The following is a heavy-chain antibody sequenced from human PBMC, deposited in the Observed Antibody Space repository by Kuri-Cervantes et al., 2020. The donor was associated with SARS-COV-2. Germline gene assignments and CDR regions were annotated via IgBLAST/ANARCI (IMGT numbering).Heavy chain of an antibody. J-gene: IGHJ3*02. V-gene: IGHV3-21*01. Sequence: GESLKISCAASGFTFSSYSMNWVRQAPGKGLEWVSSISSSSSYIYYADSVKGRFTISRDNAKNSLYLQMNGLRAEDTAVYYCARERGSSWYSSKAFDIWGQGTMVTVSS. CDR2: ISSSSSYI. CDR3: ARERGSSWYSSKAFDI. D-gene: IGHD6-13*01. CDR1: GFTFSSYS.